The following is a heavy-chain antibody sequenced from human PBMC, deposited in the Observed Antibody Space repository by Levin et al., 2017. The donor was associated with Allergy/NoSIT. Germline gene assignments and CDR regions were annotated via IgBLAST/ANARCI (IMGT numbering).Heavy chain of an antibody. CDR1: GFTFSSYA. J-gene: IGHJ4*02. CDR3: AKDLIAAAGNFDY. Sequence: ETLSLTCAASGFTFSSYAMSWVRQAPGKGLEWVSAISGSGGSTYYADSVKGRFTISRDNSKNTLYLQMNSLRAEDTAVYYCAKDLIAAAGNFDYWGQGTLVTVSS. D-gene: IGHD6-13*01. V-gene: IGHV3-23*01. CDR2: ISGSGGST.